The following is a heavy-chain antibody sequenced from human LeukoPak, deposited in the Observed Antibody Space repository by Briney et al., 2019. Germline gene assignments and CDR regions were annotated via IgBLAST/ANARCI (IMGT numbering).Heavy chain of an antibody. CDR3: ARDVVGATTWFDP. Sequence: PGGSLRLSCAASGSTFSSYSMNWVRQAPGKGLEWVSSISSSSSYIYYADSVKGRFTISRDNAKNSLYLQMNSLRAEDTAVYYCARDVVGATTWFDPWGQGTLVTVSS. CDR1: GSTFSSYS. J-gene: IGHJ5*02. V-gene: IGHV3-21*01. CDR2: ISSSSSYI. D-gene: IGHD1-26*01.